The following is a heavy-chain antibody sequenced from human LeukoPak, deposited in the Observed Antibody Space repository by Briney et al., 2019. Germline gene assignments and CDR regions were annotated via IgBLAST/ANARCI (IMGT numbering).Heavy chain of an antibody. CDR2: IIPKSGGT. J-gene: IGHJ4*02. CDR3: ARDSGYCATSSLFQDY. CDR1: GYTFTGYY. D-gene: IGHD3-22*01. V-gene: IGHV1-2*02. Sequence: GASVKVSCKASGYTFTGYYIHWVRQAPGQGLEWMGWIIPKSGGTNYAQKFQGRVTMTRDTSISTAYMGLARLRSDDTAVYFCARDSGYCATSSLFQDYWGQGTLVTVSS.